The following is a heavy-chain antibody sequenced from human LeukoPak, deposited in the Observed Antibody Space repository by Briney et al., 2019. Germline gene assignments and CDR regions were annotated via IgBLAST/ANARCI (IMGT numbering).Heavy chain of an antibody. J-gene: IGHJ6*03. CDR1: GFTFSSYW. V-gene: IGHV3-7*01. D-gene: IGHD3-22*01. CDR3: ARDATLYYYDSSGYWFYYYYYMDV. CDR2: IKQDGSEK. Sequence: SGGSLRLSCAVSGFTFSSYWMSWVRQAPGKGLEWVANIKQDGSEKYYVDSVKGRFTISRDNAKNSLYLQMNSLRAEDTAVYYCARDATLYYYDSSGYWFYYYYYMDVWGKGTTVTVSS.